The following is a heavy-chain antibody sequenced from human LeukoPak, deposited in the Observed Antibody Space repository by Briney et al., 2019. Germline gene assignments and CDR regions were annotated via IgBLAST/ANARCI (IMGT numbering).Heavy chain of an antibody. CDR3: ARVPGWELREFVY. V-gene: IGHV1-3*01. Sequence: ASVTVSCTASGYTFTSYAMHWVRQAPGQRLEWMGWINAGNGNTKYSQKFQGRVTITRDTSASTAYMELSSLRSEDTAVYYCARVPGWELREFVYWGQGTLVTVSS. CDR2: INAGNGNT. CDR1: GYTFTSYA. D-gene: IGHD1-26*01. J-gene: IGHJ4*02.